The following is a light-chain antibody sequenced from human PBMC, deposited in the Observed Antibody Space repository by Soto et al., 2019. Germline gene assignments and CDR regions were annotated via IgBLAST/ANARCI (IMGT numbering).Light chain of an antibody. Sequence: QSALTQPASVSGSPGQSITISCTGTSSDVGGYNYVSWYQQHPGKAPKLMIYEVSTRPSGVSNRFSGSKSGNTASLTISGLQAEDEADYYCSPYTSSSTVFVGGTKLTVL. CDR3: SPYTSSSTV. J-gene: IGLJ3*02. CDR2: EVS. V-gene: IGLV2-14*01. CDR1: SSDVGGYNY.